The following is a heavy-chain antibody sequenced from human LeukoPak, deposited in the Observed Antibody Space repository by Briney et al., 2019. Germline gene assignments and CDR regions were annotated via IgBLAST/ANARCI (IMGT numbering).Heavy chain of an antibody. J-gene: IGHJ4*02. V-gene: IGHV3-21*01. D-gene: IGHD3-22*01. CDR3: ARDLYDSGAYSSPIDY. Sequence: GGSLRLSCAASGFTFSSYSMNWVRHAPGKGLEWVSSISSSRSYIHSADSVKGRFTISRDNAKNSPYLQMNSLRAEDTAVYYCARDLYDSGAYSSPIDYGGRGTLVTVSS. CDR2: ISSSRSYI. CDR1: GFTFSSYS.